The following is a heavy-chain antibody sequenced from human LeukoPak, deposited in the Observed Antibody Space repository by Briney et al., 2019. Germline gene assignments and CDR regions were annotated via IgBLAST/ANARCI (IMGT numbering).Heavy chain of an antibody. Sequence: ASVKVSCKASGYTFTSYYMHWVRQAPGQGLEWMGIINPSGGSTSYAQKFQGRVTITADKSTSTAYMELSSLRSEDTAVYYCARDEDSYGLLDYWGQGTLVTVSS. J-gene: IGHJ4*02. CDR3: ARDEDSYGLLDY. V-gene: IGHV1-46*01. D-gene: IGHD5-18*01. CDR2: INPSGGST. CDR1: GYTFTSYY.